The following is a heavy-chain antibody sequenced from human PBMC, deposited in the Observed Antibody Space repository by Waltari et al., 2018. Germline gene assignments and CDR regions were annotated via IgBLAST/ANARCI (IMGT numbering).Heavy chain of an antibody. V-gene: IGHV3-30*02. Sequence: QVNLVESGGGVVQPGGSLRPYWVPSGFPFRYLGMHWVRQAPGKGMGWVALIWFDGSDKFYADSVRGRFTISRDNSARTLYLDMDSLRLDDTAMYYCAKDAFGNTYLDFWGQGTLVTVSS. D-gene: IGHD2-2*02. J-gene: IGHJ4*02. CDR1: GFPFRYLG. CDR3: AKDAFGNTYLDF. CDR2: IWFDGSDK.